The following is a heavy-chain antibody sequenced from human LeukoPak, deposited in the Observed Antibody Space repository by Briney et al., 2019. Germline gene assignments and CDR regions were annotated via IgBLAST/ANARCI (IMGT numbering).Heavy chain of an antibody. CDR1: GYSFTSYW. J-gene: IGHJ4*02. CDR2: IYPGDSDT. Sequence: GESLKISCKGSGYSFTSYWIGWVRQMPGKGLEWMGIIYPGDSDTRYSPSFQGRVTISADKSISTAYLQWSSLKASDTAMYYCARLSIVVVVAATGFDYWGQGTLVTVSS. V-gene: IGHV5-51*01. CDR3: ARLSIVVVVAATGFDY. D-gene: IGHD2-15*01.